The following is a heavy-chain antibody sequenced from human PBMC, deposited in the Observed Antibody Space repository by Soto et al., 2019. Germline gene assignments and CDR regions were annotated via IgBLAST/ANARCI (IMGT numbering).Heavy chain of an antibody. Sequence: PGGSLRLSCRASGFTFSDFATSWVRQAPGKGLEWVSSISSNGNYIYYADSMKGRFTISRDNAEKSLYLQMNSLRGEDTAVYYCARGTHYYDSIGYSHFFDYWGQGTLVTVSS. CDR3: ARGTHYYDSIGYSHFFDY. D-gene: IGHD3-22*01. V-gene: IGHV3-21*01. CDR2: ISSNGNYI. J-gene: IGHJ4*02. CDR1: GFTFSDFA.